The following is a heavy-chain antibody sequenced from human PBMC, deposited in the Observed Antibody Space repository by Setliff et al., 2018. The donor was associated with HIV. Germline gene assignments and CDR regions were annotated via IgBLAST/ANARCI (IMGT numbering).Heavy chain of an antibody. Sequence: SETLSLTCTVSDGSISSQYWSWIRQPPGKGLEWVGSIYYSGNTNYNPSLKSRVTISVDTSKNKLSLKMTSVTAADTAVYYCARDHPGIAYWGQGTMVTVSS. CDR1: DGSISSQY. CDR2: IYYSGNT. CDR3: ARDHPGIAY. V-gene: IGHV4-59*11. J-gene: IGHJ4*02.